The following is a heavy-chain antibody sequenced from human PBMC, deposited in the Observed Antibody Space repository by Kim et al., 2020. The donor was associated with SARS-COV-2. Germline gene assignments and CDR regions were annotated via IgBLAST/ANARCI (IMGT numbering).Heavy chain of an antibody. CDR1: GFTISNYA. Sequence: GGSLRLSCAASGFTISNYAMNWVRQALGKGLARVAGIRGGGANAKYAGCLTGRLTISRDNSKNTLYLQMNSLRGDDTGISYCAKSRYSYGSDAFDIWGQG. V-gene: IGHV3-23*01. CDR3: AKSRYSYGSDAFDI. D-gene: IGHD5-18*01. CDR2: IRGGGANA. J-gene: IGHJ3*02.